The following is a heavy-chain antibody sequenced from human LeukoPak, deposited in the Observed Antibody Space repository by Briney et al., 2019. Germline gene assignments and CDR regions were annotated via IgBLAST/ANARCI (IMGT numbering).Heavy chain of an antibody. D-gene: IGHD1-7*01. V-gene: IGHV4-34*01. CDR3: AGVIGNYDGRLDY. Sequence: PSETLSLTCAVYGGSFSGYYWSWIRQPPGKGLEWIGEINHSGSTNYNPSLKSRVTMSVDTSKNQFSLRLTSVTAADTAMYYCAGVIGNYDGRLDYWGQGTLVTVSS. CDR2: INHSGST. CDR1: GGSFSGYY. J-gene: IGHJ4*02.